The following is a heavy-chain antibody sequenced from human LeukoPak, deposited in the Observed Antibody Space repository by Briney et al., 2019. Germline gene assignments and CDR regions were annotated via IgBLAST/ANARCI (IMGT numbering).Heavy chain of an antibody. D-gene: IGHD5-18*01. V-gene: IGHV1-8*03. Sequence: ASVTVSCKASGYTFTSYDINWVRQATGQGLEWMGWMNPVSANTGYAQKFQGRVTITRNTSISTAYMELSSLRSEDTAVYYCARGGGYSYGALDYWGPGTPVTVSS. J-gene: IGHJ4*02. CDR1: GYTFTSYD. CDR2: MNPVSANT. CDR3: ARGGGYSYGALDY.